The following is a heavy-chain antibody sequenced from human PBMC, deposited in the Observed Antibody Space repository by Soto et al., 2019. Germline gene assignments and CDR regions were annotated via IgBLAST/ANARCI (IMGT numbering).Heavy chain of an antibody. V-gene: IGHV1-46*01. CDR1: GYIFTAYS. J-gene: IGHJ1*01. Sequence: QVQLVQSGAEVKKPGASVKVSCKTSGYIFTAYSMHWVRQAPGQGLEWMGVVNPSGGSAHYAQSFEGRVTLTRDTTTSTFYMELSSLRSEDTAVYYGAREENCRGGTCYSEYFHHWGQGTLVTDSS. D-gene: IGHD2-15*01. CDR3: AREENCRGGTCYSEYFHH. CDR2: VNPSGGSA.